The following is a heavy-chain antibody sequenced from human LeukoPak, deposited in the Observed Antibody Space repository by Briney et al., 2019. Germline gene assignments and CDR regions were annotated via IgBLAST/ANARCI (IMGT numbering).Heavy chain of an antibody. Sequence: AASVKVSCKASGYTFTSYDINWVRQATGQGLEWMGWMNPNSGNTGYAQKFQGRVTMTRNTSISTAYMELSSLRSEDTAVYYCARGRTTVTTSTLGYWGQGTLVTVSS. CDR1: GYTFTSYD. V-gene: IGHV1-8*01. CDR3: ARGRTTVTTSTLGY. J-gene: IGHJ4*02. D-gene: IGHD4-17*01. CDR2: MNPNSGNT.